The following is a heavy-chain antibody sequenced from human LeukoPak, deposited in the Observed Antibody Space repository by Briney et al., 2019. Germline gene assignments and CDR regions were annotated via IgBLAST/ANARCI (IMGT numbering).Heavy chain of an antibody. Sequence: SDTLSLTCALHGGSFSGYYWSWIRHPPGKGLEWIGEINHSGSTNYNPSLKSRVTISADTSKNQFSLKLSSVTAADTAVYYCARTYYDILTGYTAAFDIWGQGTMVTVSS. D-gene: IGHD3-9*01. CDR2: INHSGST. CDR3: ARTYYDILTGYTAAFDI. V-gene: IGHV4-34*01. CDR1: GGSFSGYY. J-gene: IGHJ3*02.